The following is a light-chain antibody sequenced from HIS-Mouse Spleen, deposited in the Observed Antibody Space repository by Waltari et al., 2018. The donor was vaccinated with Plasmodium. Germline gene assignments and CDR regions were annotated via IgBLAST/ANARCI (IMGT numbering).Light chain of an antibody. CDR2: KAS. Sequence: DIQMTQSPSTLSASVGDRVTITCRASQSISSWLAWYQQKPGKAPKLLSYKASSLESGVPSRFSGSGSGTEFTLTISSLQPDDFATYYCQQYNSYLITFGQGTRLEIK. V-gene: IGKV1-5*03. J-gene: IGKJ5*01. CDR3: QQYNSYLIT. CDR1: QSISSW.